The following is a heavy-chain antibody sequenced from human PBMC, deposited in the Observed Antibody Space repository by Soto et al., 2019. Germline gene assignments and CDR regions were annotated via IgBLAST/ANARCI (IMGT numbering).Heavy chain of an antibody. CDR2: ISAYNGNT. V-gene: IGHV1-18*01. J-gene: IGHJ6*02. CDR3: ARVEGSLFNYYYYGMDV. Sequence: ASVKVSCKASGYTFTSYGISWVRQAPGQGLEWMGWISAYNGNTNYAQKLQGRVTMTTDTSTSTAYMELRSLRSDDTALYYCARVEGSLFNYYYYGMDVWGQGTTVTVSS. CDR1: GYTFTSYG.